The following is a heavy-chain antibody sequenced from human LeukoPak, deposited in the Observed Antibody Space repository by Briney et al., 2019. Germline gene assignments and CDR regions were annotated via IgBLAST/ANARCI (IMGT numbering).Heavy chain of an antibody. J-gene: IGHJ4*02. CDR3: AIKGYGGNFDY. V-gene: IGHV4-59*12. Sequence: SETLSLTCSVSGGYISSYYWSWIRQPPGKGLEWIGYIDYSGSTNYNPSLKSRVTISVDTSKNQFSLKLSSVTAADTAVYYCAIKGYGGNFDYWGQGTLVTVSS. CDR2: IDYSGST. D-gene: IGHD4-23*01. CDR1: GGYISSYY.